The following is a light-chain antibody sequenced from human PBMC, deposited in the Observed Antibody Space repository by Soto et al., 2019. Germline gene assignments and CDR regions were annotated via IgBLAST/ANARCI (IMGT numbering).Light chain of an antibody. J-gene: IGLJ3*02. Sequence: QPVLTQSPSASASLGASVKLTCTLSSGHSTYAIAWHQQQPEKGPRYLMRLDNDGSHIKGAGIPDRFSGSSSGAERYLTISSLQSEDEADYYCQTWDTGIQVFGGGT. CDR1: SGHSTYA. V-gene: IGLV4-69*01. CDR3: QTWDTGIQV. CDR2: LDNDGSH.